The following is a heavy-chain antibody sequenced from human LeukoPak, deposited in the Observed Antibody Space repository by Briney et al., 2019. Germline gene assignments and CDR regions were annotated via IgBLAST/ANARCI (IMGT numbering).Heavy chain of an antibody. J-gene: IGHJ5*02. CDR2: INHSGST. CDR3: ARPFCSSTSCYVPAFDP. V-gene: IGHV4-34*01. Sequence: PSETLSLTCAVYGGSFSGYYWSWIRQPPGKGLEWIGEINHSGSTNYNPSLKSRVTISVDTSKNQFSLKLSSVTAADTAVYYCARPFCSSTSCYVPAFDPWGQGTLVTVSS. D-gene: IGHD2-2*01. CDR1: GGSFSGYY.